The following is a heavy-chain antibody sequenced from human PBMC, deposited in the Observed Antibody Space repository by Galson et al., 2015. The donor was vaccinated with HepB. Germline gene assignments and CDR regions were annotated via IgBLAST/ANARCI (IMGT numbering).Heavy chain of an antibody. Sequence: TLSLTCTVSGGSISSGGYYWSWIRQHPGKGLEWIGYIYYSGSTYYNPSLKSRVTISVDTSKNQFSLKLSSVTAADTAVYYCASLVDYKGGLGYYGMDVWGQGTTVTVSS. CDR3: ASLVDYKGGLGYYGMDV. J-gene: IGHJ6*02. CDR2: IYYSGST. CDR1: GGSISSGGYY. V-gene: IGHV4-31*03. D-gene: IGHD4-11*01.